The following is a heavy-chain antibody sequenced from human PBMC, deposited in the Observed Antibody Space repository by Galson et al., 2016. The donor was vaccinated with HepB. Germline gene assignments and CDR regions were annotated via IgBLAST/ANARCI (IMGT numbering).Heavy chain of an antibody. CDR3: ARTLYSSGFDY. Sequence: PALVKPTQTLTLTCTFSGFSLTTHGMRVSWIRQPPGKALEWLGRIDWDDDKFYNTSLKTRLNISKDTSKNQVVLTMTNMDSVDTATYYCARTLYSSGFDYWGQGTLVTVSS. CDR2: IDWDDDK. V-gene: IGHV2-70*04. J-gene: IGHJ4*02. CDR1: GFSLTTHGMR. D-gene: IGHD6-19*01.